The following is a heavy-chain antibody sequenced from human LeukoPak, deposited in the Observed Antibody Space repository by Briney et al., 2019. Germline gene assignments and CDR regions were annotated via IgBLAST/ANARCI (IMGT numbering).Heavy chain of an antibody. J-gene: IGHJ4*02. Sequence: PGRSLRLSCAASGFTFSSYAMHWVRQAPGKGLEWVAVISYDGSNKYYADSVKGRFTISRDNSKNTLYLQMNSLRAEDTAVYYCARGTYYYDSSGYYDYWGQGTLVTVSS. D-gene: IGHD3-22*01. V-gene: IGHV3-30-3*01. CDR2: ISYDGSNK. CDR3: ARGTYYYDSSGYYDY. CDR1: GFTFSSYA.